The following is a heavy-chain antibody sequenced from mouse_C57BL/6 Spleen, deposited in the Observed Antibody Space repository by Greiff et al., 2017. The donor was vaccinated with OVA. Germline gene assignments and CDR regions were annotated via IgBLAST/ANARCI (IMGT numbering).Heavy chain of an antibody. J-gene: IGHJ2*01. D-gene: IGHD2-1*01. Sequence: EVKLVESGEGLVKPGGSLKLSCAASGFTFSSYAMSWVHQTPEKRLEWVAYISSGGDYIYYADTVKGRFTISRDNARNTLYLQMSSLKSEDTAMYYCTRALYYGNFDYWGQGTTLTVSS. CDR1: GFTFSSYA. V-gene: IGHV5-9-1*02. CDR2: ISSGGDYI. CDR3: TRALYYGNFDY.